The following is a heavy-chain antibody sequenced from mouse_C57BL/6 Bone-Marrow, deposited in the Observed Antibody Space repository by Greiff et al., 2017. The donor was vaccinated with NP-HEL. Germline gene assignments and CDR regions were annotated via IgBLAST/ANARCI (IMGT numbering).Heavy chain of an antibody. CDR1: GFSLTSYA. J-gene: IGHJ1*03. CDR2: IWTGGGT. D-gene: IGHD1-1*01. CDR3: ARKGIYYGSSSYWYFDV. V-gene: IGHV2-9-1*01. Sequence: VQLVESGPGLVAPSQSLSITCTVSGFSLTSYAISWVRQPPGKGLEWLGVIWTGGGTNYNSALKSRLSISKDNSKSQVFLKMNSLQTDDTARYYCARKGIYYGSSSYWYFDVWGTGTTVTVSS.